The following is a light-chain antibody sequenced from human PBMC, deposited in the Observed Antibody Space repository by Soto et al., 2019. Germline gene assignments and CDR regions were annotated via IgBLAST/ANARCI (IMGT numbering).Light chain of an antibody. CDR1: QSVSSY. Sequence: EIVLTQSPATLSLSAGERATLSCMASQSVSSYLAWYQQKAGQAPRLLIYGASSRATGIPDRFSGSGAGTEFTLTISSLQSEDFAVYYCQQYNNWPPWTFGQGTKVDIK. J-gene: IGKJ1*01. CDR3: QQYNNWPPWT. V-gene: IGKV3D-15*01. CDR2: GAS.